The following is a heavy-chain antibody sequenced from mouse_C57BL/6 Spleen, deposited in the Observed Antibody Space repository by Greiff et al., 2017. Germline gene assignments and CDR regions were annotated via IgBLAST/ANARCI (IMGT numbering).Heavy chain of an antibody. Sequence: QVQLQQPGAELVKPGASVKLSCKASGYTFTSYWMHWVKQRPGQGLEWIGMIHPNSGSTNYNEKFKSKATLTVDKSSSTAYMQLSSLTSEDSAVYYCARIITTVYYFDYWGQGTTLTVSS. D-gene: IGHD1-1*01. CDR2: IHPNSGST. V-gene: IGHV1-64*01. CDR3: ARIITTVYYFDY. CDR1: GYTFTSYW. J-gene: IGHJ2*01.